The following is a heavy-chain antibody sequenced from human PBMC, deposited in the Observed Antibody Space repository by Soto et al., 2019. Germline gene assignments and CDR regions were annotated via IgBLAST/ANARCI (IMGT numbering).Heavy chain of an antibody. CDR2: MIPIFGTA. V-gene: IGHV1-69*01. CDR1: GGTFSSYA. D-gene: IGHD2-15*01. CDR3: ARCSLGGSSKNYGMDV. Sequence: QVQLVQSGAEVKEPGSSVKVSCKASGGTFSSYAISWVRQAPGQGLEWMGGMIPIFGTANYAQKFQGRVTITADESTSTAYMELSSLRSEDTAVYYCARCSLGGSSKNYGMDVWGQGTTVTVSS. J-gene: IGHJ6*02.